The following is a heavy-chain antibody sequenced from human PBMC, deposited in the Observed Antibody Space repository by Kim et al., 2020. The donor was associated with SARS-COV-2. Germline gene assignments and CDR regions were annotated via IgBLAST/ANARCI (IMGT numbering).Heavy chain of an antibody. D-gene: IGHD1-1*01. CDR3: ARSGQLERRPAFVW. CDR1: GYSFTTYA. Sequence: ASVKVSCKAFGYSFTTYALNWVRQAPGQGLEWMGWINTNTGNPTYAQGFTGRFVFSLDTAVSTAYLHISSLKAEDTAMYYCARSGQLERRPAFVWWGQGTRVTVSS. V-gene: IGHV7-4-1*02. CDR2: INTNTGNP. J-gene: IGHJ4*02.